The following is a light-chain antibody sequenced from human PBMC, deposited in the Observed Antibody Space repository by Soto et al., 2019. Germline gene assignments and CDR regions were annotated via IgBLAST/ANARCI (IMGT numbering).Light chain of an antibody. CDR1: QDISNY. J-gene: IGKJ5*01. CDR2: DAS. CDR3: QQYDNHPPIT. Sequence: DIQMTQSPSSLSASVGDRVTITCQASQDISNYLNLYQQKPGKAPKLLIYDASNLETGVPSRFSGSGSGIDFTFPISSLQPEDIATYYCQQYDNHPPITFGQGTRLEIK. V-gene: IGKV1-33*01.